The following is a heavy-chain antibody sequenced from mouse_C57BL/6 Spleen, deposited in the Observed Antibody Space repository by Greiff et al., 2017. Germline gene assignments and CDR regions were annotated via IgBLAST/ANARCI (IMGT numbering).Heavy chain of an antibody. CDR3: MNSYYGSDFDC. Sequence: VQLQQSGAELVRPGASVTLSCKASGYTFTDYEMHWVKQTPVHGLEWIGAIDPETGGTASNQKFKGKAILTADKSSSTAYMELRSLTSEDSAVYYCMNSYYGSDFDCWGQGTTLTVSS. D-gene: IGHD1-1*01. V-gene: IGHV1-15*01. J-gene: IGHJ2*01. CDR2: IDPETGGT. CDR1: GYTFTDYE.